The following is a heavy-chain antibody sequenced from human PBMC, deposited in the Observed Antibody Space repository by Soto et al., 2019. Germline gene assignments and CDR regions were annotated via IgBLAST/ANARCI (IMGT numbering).Heavy chain of an antibody. CDR2: IYYSGST. V-gene: IGHV4-31*03. Sequence: QVQLQESGPGLVKPSQTLSLTCTVSGGSISSGGYYWSWIRQHPGKGLEWIGYIYYSGSTYYNPSLKSRVTISVDTSKNQFFLKLSSVTAADTAVYYCAREAAYGNDWFDPWGQGTLVTVSS. J-gene: IGHJ5*02. D-gene: IGHD4-4*01. CDR3: AREAAYGNDWFDP. CDR1: GGSISSGGYY.